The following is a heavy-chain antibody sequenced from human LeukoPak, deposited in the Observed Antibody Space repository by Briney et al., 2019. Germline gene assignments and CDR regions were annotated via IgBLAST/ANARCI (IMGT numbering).Heavy chain of an antibody. CDR2: IWYDGSNK. J-gene: IGHJ4*02. CDR3: ARVNGEYYFDY. Sequence: GGSLRLSCAASGFTFSSYGMHWVRQAPGKGLEWVAVIWYDGSNKYYADSVKGRFTISRDNSKNTLYLQMNSLRAEDTAVYYCARVNGEYYFDYWGQGTLVTVSS. CDR1: GFTFSSYG. V-gene: IGHV3-33*01.